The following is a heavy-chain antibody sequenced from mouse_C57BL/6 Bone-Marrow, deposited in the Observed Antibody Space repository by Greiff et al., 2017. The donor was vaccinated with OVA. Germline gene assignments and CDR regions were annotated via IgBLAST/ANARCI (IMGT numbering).Heavy chain of an antibody. Sequence: EVQLQQSGAELARPGASVTLSCTASGFNINSDYMHWVQQRPETGLEWIGWIDPENGDTEYASKFQGKATITADTSSNTAYLQLSRLTSEDTAVYYGTTGGWDWFAYWGQGTLVTVSA. J-gene: IGHJ3*01. D-gene: IGHD3-3*01. CDR3: TTGGWDWFAY. CDR2: IDPENGDT. V-gene: IGHV14-4*01. CDR1: GFNINSDY.